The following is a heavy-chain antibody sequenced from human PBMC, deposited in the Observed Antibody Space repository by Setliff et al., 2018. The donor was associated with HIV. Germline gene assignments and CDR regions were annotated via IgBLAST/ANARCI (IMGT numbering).Heavy chain of an antibody. J-gene: IGHJ4*02. CDR3: ASARFLEWLSSYYFDY. V-gene: IGHV4-39*07. CDR1: GGSISSSSYY. CDR2: IYYSGST. D-gene: IGHD3-3*01. Sequence: LSLTCTVSGGSISSSSYYWGWIRQPPGKGLEWIGSIYYSGSTYYNPSLKSRVTISVDTSKNQFSLKLSSVTAADTAVYYCASARFLEWLSSYYFDYWGQGTLVTVSS.